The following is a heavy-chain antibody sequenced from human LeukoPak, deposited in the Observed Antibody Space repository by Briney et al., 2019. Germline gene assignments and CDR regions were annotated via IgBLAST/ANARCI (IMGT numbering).Heavy chain of an antibody. J-gene: IGHJ3*02. CDR2: IYHSGST. CDR3: ARVVVTMDAFDI. V-gene: IGHV4-38-2*02. CDR1: GYSISSGYY. D-gene: IGHD2-21*02. Sequence: SETLSLTCSVSGYSISSGYYWGWIRQPPGKGLEWIGSIYHSGSTYYNPSLKSRVTISVDTSKNQFSLKLSSVTAADTAVYYCARVVVTMDAFDIWGQGTMVTVSS.